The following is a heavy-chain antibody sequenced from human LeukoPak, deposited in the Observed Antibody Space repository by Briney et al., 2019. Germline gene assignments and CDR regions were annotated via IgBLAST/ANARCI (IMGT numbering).Heavy chain of an antibody. CDR2: ISAYNGNT. D-gene: IGHD3-22*01. CDR3: ARGDSSGYYPFDYYYGMDV. Sequence: ASVEVSCKASGYTFTSYGISWVRQAPGQGLEWMGWISAYNGNTNYAQKLQGRVTMTTDTSTSTAYMELRSLRSDDTAVYYCARGDSSGYYPFDYYYGMDVWGQGTTVTVSS. CDR1: GYTFTSYG. J-gene: IGHJ6*02. V-gene: IGHV1-18*01.